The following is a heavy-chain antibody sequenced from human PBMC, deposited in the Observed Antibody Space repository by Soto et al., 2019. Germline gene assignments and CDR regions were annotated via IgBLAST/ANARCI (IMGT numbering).Heavy chain of an antibody. CDR1: GGSISSTNW. V-gene: IGHV4-4*02. CDR3: TRRDTSSWHQLDY. Sequence: QVQLQESGPGLVKPSGTLSLTCAVSGGSISSTNWWTWVRQPPGKGLEWIGEIYHTGSTNYNPSLKSRVTMSVDKSMNHFSLNLSSVTAADTAVYYCTRRDTSSWHQLDYWGQGTLVTVSS. CDR2: IYHTGST. D-gene: IGHD6-13*01. J-gene: IGHJ4*02.